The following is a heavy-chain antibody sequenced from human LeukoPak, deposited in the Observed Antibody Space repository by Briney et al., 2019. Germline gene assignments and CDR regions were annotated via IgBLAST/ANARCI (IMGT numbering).Heavy chain of an antibody. J-gene: IGHJ3*02. V-gene: IGHV1-18*01. D-gene: IGHD4-17*01. CDR1: GYTFTSYG. CDR3: AGDLGYGDYVGGGDAFDI. CDR2: ISAYNGNT. Sequence: ASVKVSCKASGYTFTSYGISWVRQAPGQGLEWMGWISAYNGNTNYAQKLQGRVTMTTDTSTSTAYMELRSLRSDDTAVYYCAGDLGYGDYVGGGDAFDIWGQGTMVTVSS.